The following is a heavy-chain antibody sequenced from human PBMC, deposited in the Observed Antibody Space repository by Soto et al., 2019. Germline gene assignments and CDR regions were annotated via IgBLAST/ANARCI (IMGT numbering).Heavy chain of an antibody. CDR2: IRFSGDYI. V-gene: IGHV3-21*01. Sequence: GGSLRLSCAVSGSPLEKCGMNWVRQAPAKGLEWDSSIRFSGDYIYYADSVKGRFTISRDNARNSLYLKMNRLGVDDTALYFCARATYIWNHEYWGQGTQVTVSS. CDR1: GSPLEKCG. CDR3: ARATYIWNHEY. D-gene: IGHD3-3*01. J-gene: IGHJ4*02.